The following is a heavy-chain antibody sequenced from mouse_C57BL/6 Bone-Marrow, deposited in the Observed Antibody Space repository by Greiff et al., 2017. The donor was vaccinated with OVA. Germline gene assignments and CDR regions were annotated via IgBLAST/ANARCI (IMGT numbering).Heavy chain of an antibody. Sequence: EVKLMESGEGLVKPGGSLKLSCAASGFTFSSYAMSWVRQTPEKRLEWVAYISSGGDYIYYADTVKGRFTISRDNARNTLYLQMSSLKSEDTAMYYCTRGNYGDYAMDYWGQGTSVTVSS. CDR3: TRGNYGDYAMDY. D-gene: IGHD1-1*01. CDR1: GFTFSSYA. V-gene: IGHV5-9-1*02. J-gene: IGHJ4*01. CDR2: ISSGGDYI.